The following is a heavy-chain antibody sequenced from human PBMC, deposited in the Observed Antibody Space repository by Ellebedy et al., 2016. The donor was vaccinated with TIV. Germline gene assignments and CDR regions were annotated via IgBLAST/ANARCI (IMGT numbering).Heavy chain of an antibody. CDR1: GGSISSYY. D-gene: IGHD2-15*01. Sequence: SETLSLXXTVSGGSISSYYWSWIRQPPGKGLEWIGYIYYSGSTNYNPSLKSRVTISVDTSKNQFSLKLSSVTAADTAVYYCARDRYCSGGSCYSGGISYYYYGMDVWGQGTTVTVSS. V-gene: IGHV4-59*01. J-gene: IGHJ6*02. CDR3: ARDRYCSGGSCYSGGISYYYYGMDV. CDR2: IYYSGST.